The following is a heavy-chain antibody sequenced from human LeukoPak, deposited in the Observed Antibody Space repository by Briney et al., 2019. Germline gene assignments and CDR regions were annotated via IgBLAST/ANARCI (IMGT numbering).Heavy chain of an antibody. Sequence: GASVTVSCKASGYTFTSYGISWVRQAPGQGLEWMGWISTYNGNTNYVQRLQGRVTMTTDTSTSTAYMELRSLRSDDTAVYFCARVKVPAATTFYYYYTDVWGTGTTVTVSS. J-gene: IGHJ6*03. CDR2: ISTYNGNT. V-gene: IGHV1-18*01. CDR3: ARVKVPAATTFYYYYTDV. CDR1: GYTFTSYG. D-gene: IGHD2-2*01.